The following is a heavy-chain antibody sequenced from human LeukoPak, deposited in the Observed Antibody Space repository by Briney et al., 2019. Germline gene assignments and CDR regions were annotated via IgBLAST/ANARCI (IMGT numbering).Heavy chain of an antibody. CDR2: IYTSGST. V-gene: IGHV4-4*07. D-gene: IGHD5-18*01. CDR1: GGSISSYY. CDR3: ARVGGAYNYGYFDS. Sequence: SETLSLTCTVSGGSISSYYCNWIRQPAGKGLQWIGRIYTSGSTNYNPSLKSRVTMSVDTSKNQFSLKPSSVTAADTAVYYCARVGGAYNYGYFDSWGQGTLVTVSS. J-gene: IGHJ4*02.